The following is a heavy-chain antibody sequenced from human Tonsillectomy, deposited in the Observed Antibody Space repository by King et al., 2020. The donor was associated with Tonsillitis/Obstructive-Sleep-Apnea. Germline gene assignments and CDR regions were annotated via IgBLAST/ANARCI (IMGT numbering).Heavy chain of an antibody. J-gene: IGHJ5*02. CDR1: GYTFTDYF. CDR3: AKAGTVIPGSGWFDP. V-gene: IGHV1-2*06. CDR2: INPNRGGT. D-gene: IGHD3-10*01. Sequence: HGQLVQSGAEVKKPGASVKVSCKASGYTFTDYFMHWVRQAPGQGLEWMGRINPNRGGTKDAQKFQGRVTMTRDTSISTAYMELSRLLSDDTAVYYCAKAGTVIPGSGWFDPWGQGTLVTVSS.